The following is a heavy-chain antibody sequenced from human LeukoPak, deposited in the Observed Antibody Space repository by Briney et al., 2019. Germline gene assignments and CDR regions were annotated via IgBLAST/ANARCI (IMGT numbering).Heavy chain of an antibody. CDR1: GFTFSNNW. V-gene: IGHV3-23*01. D-gene: IGHD1-26*01. CDR3: AKPRGLAIVGAHFDY. CDR2: IVGSGGST. J-gene: IGHJ4*02. Sequence: GGSLRLSCAASGFTFSNNWMSWVRQGPGKGLERVSTIVGSGGSTYYPDSVKGRFTISRDNSKNTVYLQMNSLRAEDTAVYFCAKPRGLAIVGAHFDYWGQGTLVTVSS.